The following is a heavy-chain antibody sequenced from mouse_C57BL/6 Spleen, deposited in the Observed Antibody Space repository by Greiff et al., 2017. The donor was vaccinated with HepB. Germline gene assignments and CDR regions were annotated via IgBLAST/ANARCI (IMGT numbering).Heavy chain of an antibody. J-gene: IGHJ3*01. CDR2: INPNNGGT. V-gene: IGHV1-26*01. CDR1: GYTFTDYY. CDR3: ARWAEAWFAY. Sequence: EVQLQLSGPELVKPGASVKISCKASGYTFTDYYMNWVKQSHGKSLEWIGDINPNNGGTSYNQKFKGKATLTVDKSSSTAYMELRSLTSEDSAVYYCARWAEAWFAYWGQGTLVTVSA.